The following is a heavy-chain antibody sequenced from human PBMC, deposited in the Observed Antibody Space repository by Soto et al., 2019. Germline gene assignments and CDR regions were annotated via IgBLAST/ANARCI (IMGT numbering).Heavy chain of an antibody. Sequence: GGSLRLSCTASGFTFGDYAMSWFRQAPGKGLEWVGFIRSKAYGGTTEYAASVKGRFTISRDDSKSIAYLQMNSLKTEDTAVYYCTRDSSSSNYYYYGMDVWGQGTTVTVSS. J-gene: IGHJ6*02. CDR3: TRDSSSSNYYYYGMDV. V-gene: IGHV3-49*03. CDR1: GFTFGDYA. CDR2: IRSKAYGGTT. D-gene: IGHD6-6*01.